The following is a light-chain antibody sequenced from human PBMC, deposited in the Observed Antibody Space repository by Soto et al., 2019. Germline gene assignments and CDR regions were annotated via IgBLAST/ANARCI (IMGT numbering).Light chain of an antibody. V-gene: IGKV3-15*01. CDR2: GAS. Sequence: IVMTQSPATLSVSPGERATLSCRASQSVSSNLAWYHQKPGQAPRLLIYGASTRATGIPARFSGSGSGTDFTLTISRLEPEDFAVYYCHHYDSWTFGQGTKVDIK. J-gene: IGKJ1*01. CDR3: HHYDSWT. CDR1: QSVSSN.